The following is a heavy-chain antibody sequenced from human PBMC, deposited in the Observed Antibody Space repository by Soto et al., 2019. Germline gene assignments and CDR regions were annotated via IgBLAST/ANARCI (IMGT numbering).Heavy chain of an antibody. CDR3: AKGLLAIVGTTLPRDAFNI. V-gene: IGHV3-30*18. CDR1: GFSFTTYV. D-gene: IGHD1-26*01. J-gene: IGHJ4*02. CDR2: ISHDGSYK. Sequence: GGSLRLSCAASGFSFTTYVMHWVRQAPGKGLEWVAVISHDGSYKYYGDAVKGRFTISRDTSKNAVYLEMNSLRPEDTAVYYCAKGLLAIVGTTLPRDAFNIWGQGALVTVSS.